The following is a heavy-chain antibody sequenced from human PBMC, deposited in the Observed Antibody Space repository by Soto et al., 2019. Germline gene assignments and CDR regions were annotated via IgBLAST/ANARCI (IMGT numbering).Heavy chain of an antibody. Sequence: GGSLRLSCAASGFTFSSYWMHWVRQAPGKGLVWVSRINSDGSSTSYADSVKGRFTISRDNAKNTLYLQMNSLRAEDTAVYYCARGPVVAHHDNYGMDVWGQGTTVTVSS. CDR2: INSDGSST. J-gene: IGHJ6*02. CDR1: GFTFSSYW. V-gene: IGHV3-74*01. D-gene: IGHD2-15*01. CDR3: ARGPVVAHHDNYGMDV.